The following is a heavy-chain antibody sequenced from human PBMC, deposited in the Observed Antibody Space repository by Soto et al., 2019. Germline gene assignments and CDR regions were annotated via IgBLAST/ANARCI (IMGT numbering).Heavy chain of an antibody. CDR1: GGSFSGYY. Sequence: QVQLQQWGAGLLKPSETLSLTCAVYGGSFSGYYWSWIRQPPGKGLEWIGEINHSGSTNYNPSLKSRVTKSVDTSKNQFSLKLSSVTAADTAVYYCARGRGGDYIWGSYRRESNFDYWGQGTLVTVSS. CDR2: INHSGST. CDR3: ARGRGGDYIWGSYRRESNFDY. J-gene: IGHJ4*02. D-gene: IGHD3-16*02. V-gene: IGHV4-34*01.